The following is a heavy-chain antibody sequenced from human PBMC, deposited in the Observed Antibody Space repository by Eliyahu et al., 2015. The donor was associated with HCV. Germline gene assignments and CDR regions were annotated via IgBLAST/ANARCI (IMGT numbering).Heavy chain of an antibody. CDR2: TGTDGSRM. V-gene: IGHV3-48*01. J-gene: IGHJ4*02. CDR1: GFTFSSYG. Sequence: EVQLVESGGXLVQPGGSLRLSCAAXGFTFSSYGMNWVRQAPGKGLEWLSYTGTDGSRMSYADSVKGRFTISRDNAKNSLYLQMNSLRVEDTGIYYCARSITMASGTAGHWGQGTLVTVSS. D-gene: IGHD3-10*01. CDR3: ARSITMASGTAGH.